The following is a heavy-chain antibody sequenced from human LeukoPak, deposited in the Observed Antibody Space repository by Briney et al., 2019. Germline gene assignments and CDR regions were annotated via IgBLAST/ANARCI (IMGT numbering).Heavy chain of an antibody. J-gene: IGHJ5*02. CDR3: AKEPYESYDMLTGP. CDR1: GCTFSSYA. CDR2: ISGSGGST. Sequence: GGSLRLSCAASGCTFSSYAMSWVRQAPGKGLEWVSAISGSGGSTYYADSVKGRFTISRDNSKNTLYLQMNSLRAEDTAVYYCAKEPYESYDMLTGPWGQGTLVTVSS. D-gene: IGHD3-9*01. V-gene: IGHV3-23*01.